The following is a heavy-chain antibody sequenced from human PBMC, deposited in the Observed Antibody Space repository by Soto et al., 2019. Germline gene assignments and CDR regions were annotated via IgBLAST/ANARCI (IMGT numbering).Heavy chain of an antibody. D-gene: IGHD3-22*01. J-gene: IGHJ3*02. Sequence: GGSLRLSCAASGFTFSSYSMNWVRQAPGKGLEWVSSISSSSSYIYYADSVKGRFTISRDNAKNSLYLQMNSLRAEDTAVYYCARDYDSSGYWGEGAFDIWGQGTMVTVSS. CDR3: ARDYDSSGYWGEGAFDI. V-gene: IGHV3-21*01. CDR1: GFTFSSYS. CDR2: ISSSSSYI.